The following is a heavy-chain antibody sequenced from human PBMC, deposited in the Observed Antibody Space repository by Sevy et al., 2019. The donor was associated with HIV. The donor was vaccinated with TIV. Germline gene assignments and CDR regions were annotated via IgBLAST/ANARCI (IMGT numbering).Heavy chain of an antibody. Sequence: GGSLRLSCAASGFTFSSYGMHWVRQAPGKGLEWVAVISYDGSNKYYADSVKGRFTISRDNSKNTLYLQMNSLRAEDTAVYYCAKDGNLGGAFDIWGHGTMVTVSS. D-gene: IGHD3-10*01. CDR1: GFTFSSYG. J-gene: IGHJ3*02. CDR2: ISYDGSNK. CDR3: AKDGNLGGAFDI. V-gene: IGHV3-30*18.